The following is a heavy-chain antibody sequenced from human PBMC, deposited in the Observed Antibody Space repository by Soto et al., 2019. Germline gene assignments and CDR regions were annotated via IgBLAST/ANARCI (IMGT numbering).Heavy chain of an antibody. CDR3: ANLGSVRAEWELQGIAP. CDR1: GFTFSSYA. D-gene: IGHD1-26*01. J-gene: IGHJ5*02. CDR2: LSGSGHTT. V-gene: IGHV3-23*01. Sequence: GGSLRLSCAASGFTFSSYAMTWVRQAPGKGLEWVSSLSGSGHTTYYADSVKGRFTISRDNSKRTLDLEMNSLRAEDTAVYYFANLGSVRAEWELQGIAPWGQGPLVTFSS.